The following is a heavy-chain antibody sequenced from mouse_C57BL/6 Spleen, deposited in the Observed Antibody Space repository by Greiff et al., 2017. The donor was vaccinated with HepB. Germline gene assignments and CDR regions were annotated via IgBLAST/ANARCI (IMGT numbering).Heavy chain of an antibody. J-gene: IGHJ3*01. Sequence: QVQLQQPGAELVKPGASVKLSCKASGYTFTSYWMHWVKQRPGQGLEWIGMIHPNSGSTNYNEKFKSKATLTVDKSSSTAYMQLSSLTSEDSAVYYCARDGYYGSSYEVFAYWGQGTLVTVSA. D-gene: IGHD1-1*01. CDR3: ARDGYYGSSYEVFAY. CDR2: IHPNSGST. V-gene: IGHV1-64*01. CDR1: GYTFTSYW.